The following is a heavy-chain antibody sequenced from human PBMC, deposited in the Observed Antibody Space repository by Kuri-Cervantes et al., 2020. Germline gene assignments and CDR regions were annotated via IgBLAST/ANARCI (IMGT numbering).Heavy chain of an antibody. CDR1: GYTLTELS. CDR3: SVDSSGYYDY. D-gene: IGHD3-22*01. Sequence: ASVKVFCKVSGYTLTELSMHWVRQAPGEGLEWMGGVDPVDGETIYAQKFQGRVTMTEDTSTDTAYMELSSLRSEDTAVYYCSVDSSGYYDYWGQGTLVTVSS. V-gene: IGHV1-24*01. J-gene: IGHJ4*02. CDR2: VDPVDGET.